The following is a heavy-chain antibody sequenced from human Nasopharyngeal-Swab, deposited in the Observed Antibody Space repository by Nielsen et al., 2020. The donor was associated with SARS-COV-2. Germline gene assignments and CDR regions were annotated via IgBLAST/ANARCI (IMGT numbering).Heavy chain of an antibody. CDR1: GFTFSSYA. CDR2: ISGSGGST. Sequence: GEALKISCAASGFTFSSYAMSWVRQAPGKGLEWVSAISGSGGSTYYADSVKGRFTISRDNSKNTLYLQMNSLRAEDTAVYYCAKDLVRDTYYFDYWGQGPLVTVSS. V-gene: IGHV3-23*01. CDR3: AKDLVRDTYYFDY. D-gene: IGHD5-18*01. J-gene: IGHJ4*02.